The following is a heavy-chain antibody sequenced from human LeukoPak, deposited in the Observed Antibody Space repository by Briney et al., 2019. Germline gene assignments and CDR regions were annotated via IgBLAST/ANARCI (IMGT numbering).Heavy chain of an antibody. V-gene: IGHV4-30-4*02. CDR2: IYYSGST. CDR3: AGVRLDSMLFY. D-gene: IGHD2-2*03. CDR1: GGSISSVDYY. Sequence: SDTLSLTCTVSGGSISSVDYYCRWIRQPPGKGLEWIGYIYYSGSTYYNPSLKSRVTISVDTSKNQFSMELGSVTAADTAVYYSAGVRLDSMLFYCGQGTLGTVSS. J-gene: IGHJ4*02.